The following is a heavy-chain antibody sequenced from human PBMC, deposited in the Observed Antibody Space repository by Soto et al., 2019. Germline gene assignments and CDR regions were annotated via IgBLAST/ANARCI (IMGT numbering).Heavy chain of an antibody. CDR3: ARPAKGITIFGVVIPARAFDI. CDR1: GYTLTELS. J-gene: IGHJ3*02. Sequence: ASVKVSCKVSGYTLTELSMHWVRQAPGKGLEWMGGFDPEDGETIYAQKFQGRVTMTEDTSTDTAYMELSSLRSEDTDVYYCARPAKGITIFGVVIPARAFDIWG. D-gene: IGHD3-3*01. V-gene: IGHV1-24*01. CDR2: FDPEDGET.